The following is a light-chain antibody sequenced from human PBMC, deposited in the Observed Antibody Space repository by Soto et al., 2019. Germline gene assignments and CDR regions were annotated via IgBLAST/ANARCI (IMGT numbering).Light chain of an antibody. Sequence: EIVMTQSPATLSVSPGERATLSCRASQSISSNLAWYQQKPGQAPRLLIYGASTRATGIPARFSGSGSGTELTLTISSLQSEDFAVYYCQQYSIWPYTFGQGTKLEIK. J-gene: IGKJ2*01. V-gene: IGKV3-15*01. CDR3: QQYSIWPYT. CDR1: QSISSN. CDR2: GAS.